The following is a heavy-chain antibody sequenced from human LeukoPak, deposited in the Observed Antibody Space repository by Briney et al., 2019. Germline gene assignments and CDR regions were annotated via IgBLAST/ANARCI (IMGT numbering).Heavy chain of an antibody. CDR3: AKILRAAVTQLYYFDY. Sequence: GGSLRLSCAASGFTFSSYAMSWARQAPGKGLEWVSTISGSGGSTDYADSVKGRFTISRDNSKNTLYLQMNSLRAEDTAVYYCAKILRAAVTQLYYFDYWGQGTLVTVSS. CDR2: ISGSGGST. D-gene: IGHD6-13*01. J-gene: IGHJ4*02. V-gene: IGHV3-23*01. CDR1: GFTFSSYA.